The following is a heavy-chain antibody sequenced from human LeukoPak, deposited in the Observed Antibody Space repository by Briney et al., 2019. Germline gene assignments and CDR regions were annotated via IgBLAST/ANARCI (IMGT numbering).Heavy chain of an antibody. CDR1: GFTVSSNY. J-gene: IGHJ6*02. Sequence: GGSLRLSCAASGFTVSSNYMSWVRQAPGKGLEWVSVIYSGGSTYYADSVKGRFTISRDNSKNTLYLQMNSLRAEDTAVYYCARDRPGIAAAGRAYYYYGMDVWGQGTTVTVSS. D-gene: IGHD6-13*01. CDR3: ARDRPGIAAAGRAYYYYGMDV. V-gene: IGHV3-53*01. CDR2: IYSGGST.